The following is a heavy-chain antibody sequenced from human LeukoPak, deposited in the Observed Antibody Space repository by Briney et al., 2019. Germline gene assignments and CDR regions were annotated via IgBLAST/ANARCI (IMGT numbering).Heavy chain of an antibody. CDR1: GGSFSGYY. V-gene: IGHV4-34*01. Sequence: SETLSLTCAVYGGSFSGYYWSWIRQPPGKGLEWIGEINHSGSTNYNPSLKSRVAISVDTSKNQFSLKLSSVTAADTAVYYCASSFPIAVAGKGTFDYWGQGTLVTVSS. CDR2: INHSGST. CDR3: ASSFPIAVAGKGTFDY. D-gene: IGHD6-19*01. J-gene: IGHJ4*02.